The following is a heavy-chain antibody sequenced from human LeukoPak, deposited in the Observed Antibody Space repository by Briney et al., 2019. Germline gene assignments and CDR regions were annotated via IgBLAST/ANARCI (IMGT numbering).Heavy chain of an antibody. D-gene: IGHD1-14*01. CDR2: IIWNSGSI. V-gene: IGHV3-9*01. CDR3: AKDIATGNRLYYFDY. J-gene: IGHJ4*02. Sequence: GGSLRLSCAASGFTFDDYAMHWVRQAPGKGLEWVSGIIWNSGSIGYADSVKGRFTISRDNAKNSLYLQMNSLRAEDTALYYCAKDIATGNRLYYFDYWGQGTLVTVSS. CDR1: GFTFDDYA.